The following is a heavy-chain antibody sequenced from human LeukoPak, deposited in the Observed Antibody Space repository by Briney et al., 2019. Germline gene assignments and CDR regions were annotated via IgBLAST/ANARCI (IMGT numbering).Heavy chain of an antibody. D-gene: IGHD3-22*01. CDR2: INHSGST. Sequence: PETLSLTCAVYGGSFSGYYWSWIRQPPGKGLEWIGEINHSGSTNYNPSLKSRVTISVDTSKNQFSLKLSSVTAADTAVYYCARGVPNYDSSGYYDAFDIWGQGTMVTVSS. V-gene: IGHV4-34*01. CDR3: ARGVPNYDSSGYYDAFDI. CDR1: GGSFSGYY. J-gene: IGHJ3*02.